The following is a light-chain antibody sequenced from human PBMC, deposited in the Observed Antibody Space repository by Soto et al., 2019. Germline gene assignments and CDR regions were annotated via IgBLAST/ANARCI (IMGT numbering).Light chain of an antibody. Sequence: EIVMTQSPATLSVSPGERATLSCRAGQNIHTNLAWYQQKPGQAPRLLFYGASTRATGIPARFSGSGSGTEFTLTISSLQSEDFAVYYCQHLNGYPITFGQGTRLEIK. V-gene: IGKV3-15*01. CDR3: QHLNGYPIT. CDR1: QNIHTN. CDR2: GAS. J-gene: IGKJ5*01.